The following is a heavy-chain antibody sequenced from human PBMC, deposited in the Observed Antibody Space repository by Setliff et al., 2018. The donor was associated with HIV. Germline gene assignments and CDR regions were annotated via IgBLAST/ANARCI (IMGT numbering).Heavy chain of an antibody. D-gene: IGHD6-19*01. J-gene: IGHJ4*02. Sequence: TLSLSCAASGFTFARFWMHWVRQAPGKGLVWVSGISWTSDNLGHADSVRGRFTISRDNAKNSLYLQMNSLRIEDTAFYYCTRGPGFSGGSWNIFLFDSWGQGTLVTVSS. CDR3: TRGPGFSGGSWNIFLFDS. CDR1: GFTFARFW. CDR2: ISWTSDNL. V-gene: IGHV3-9*01.